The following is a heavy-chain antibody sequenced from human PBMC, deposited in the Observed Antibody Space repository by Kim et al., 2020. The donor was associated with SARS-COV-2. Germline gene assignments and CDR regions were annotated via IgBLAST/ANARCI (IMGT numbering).Heavy chain of an antibody. J-gene: IGHJ5*02. V-gene: IGHV3-23*01. CDR2: ISGSGTTT. CDR3: AKVCRYSAYAGGFLDL. CDR1: GFTFSSYS. D-gene: IGHD5-12*01. Sequence: GGSLRLSCAASGFTFSSYSMSWVRQAPGKGLEWVASISGSGTTTYYADSVKGRFTISRDNSKNTLYLQMNSLRAEDTAVYYCAKVCRYSAYAGGFLDLWGQGPLVTVSS.